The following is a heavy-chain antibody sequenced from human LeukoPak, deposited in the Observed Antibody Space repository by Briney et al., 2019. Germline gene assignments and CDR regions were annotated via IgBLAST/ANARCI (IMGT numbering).Heavy chain of an antibody. Sequence: GGSLRLSCAASGFTFSSYEMDWVRQAPGKGLEWVSYISTSGTTIYYADSVKGRFTISRDNAKKSLYLQMNSLRAEDTAVYYCARINWLDPWGQGTLVTVSS. V-gene: IGHV3-48*03. CDR3: ARINWLDP. CDR2: ISTSGTTI. J-gene: IGHJ5*02. CDR1: GFTFSSYE.